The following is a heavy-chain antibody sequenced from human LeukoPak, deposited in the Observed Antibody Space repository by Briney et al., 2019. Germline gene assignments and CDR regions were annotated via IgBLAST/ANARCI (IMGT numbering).Heavy chain of an antibody. J-gene: IGHJ3*02. CDR2: IWYDGSNK. V-gene: IGHV3-33*06. CDR3: AKAFYGGFAGAFDI. CDR1: GFTFSSYG. D-gene: IGHD4-23*01. Sequence: GRSLRLSCAASGFTFSSYGMHWVRQAPGKGLEWVAVIWYDGSNKYYGDSVKGRFTISRDNSKNTLYLQMNSLRAEDTAVYYCAKAFYGGFAGAFDIWGQGTMVTVSS.